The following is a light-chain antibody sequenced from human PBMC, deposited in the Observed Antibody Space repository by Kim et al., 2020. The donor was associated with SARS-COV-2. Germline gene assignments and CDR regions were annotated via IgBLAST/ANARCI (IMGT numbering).Light chain of an antibody. CDR1: QSVSSSY. Sequence: LLPGERAALSGRASQSVSSSYLAWYQQKPGQAPRLLIYGASSRATGIPDRFSGSGSGTDFTLTISRLEPEDFAVYYCQQYGSSPYTFGQGTKLEI. CDR2: GAS. V-gene: IGKV3-20*01. CDR3: QQYGSSPYT. J-gene: IGKJ2*01.